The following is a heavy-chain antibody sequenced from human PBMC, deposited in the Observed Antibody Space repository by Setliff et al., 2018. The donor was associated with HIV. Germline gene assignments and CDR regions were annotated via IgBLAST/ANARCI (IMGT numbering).Heavy chain of an antibody. Sequence: ASVKVSCKASGGTFSSYAISWVRQAPGQGLEWMGWMMPSSGNTGYAQKFQGRLTMTRNTSISTAYMELSGLISEDAAVYYCARDASFGVFDYWGQGTLVTVSS. CDR3: ARDASFGVFDY. V-gene: IGHV1-8*02. J-gene: IGHJ4*02. D-gene: IGHD3-10*01. CDR2: MMPSSGNT. CDR1: GGTFSSYA.